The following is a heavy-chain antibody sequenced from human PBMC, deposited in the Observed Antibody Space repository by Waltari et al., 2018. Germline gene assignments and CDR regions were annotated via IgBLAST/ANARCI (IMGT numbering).Heavy chain of an antibody. CDR1: GFPFRSHG. J-gene: IGHJ5*02. Sequence: QVQLVESGGGVVQPGGSLSLCCAPSGFPFRSHGMHRVRQAPGKGLEWVAFIRYDGSNKYYADSVKGRFTISRDNSKNTLYLQMNSLRAEDTAVYYCAKDRLNWFDPWGQGTLVTVSS. V-gene: IGHV3-30*02. CDR3: AKDRLNWFDP. CDR2: IRYDGSNK.